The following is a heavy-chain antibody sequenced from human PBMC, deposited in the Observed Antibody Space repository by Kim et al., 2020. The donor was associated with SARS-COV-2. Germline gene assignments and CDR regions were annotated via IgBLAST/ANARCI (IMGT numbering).Heavy chain of an antibody. CDR2: IYPGDSDT. CDR1: GYSFTSYW. D-gene: IGHD5-18*01. CDR3: ARRGYSYGLTYYYYGMDV. Sequence: GESLKISCKGSGYSFTSYWIGWVRQMPGKGLEWMGIIYPGDSDTRYSPSFQGQVTISADKSISTAYLQWSSLKASDTAMYYCARRGYSYGLTYYYYGMDVWGQGTTVTVSS. J-gene: IGHJ6*02. V-gene: IGHV5-51*01.